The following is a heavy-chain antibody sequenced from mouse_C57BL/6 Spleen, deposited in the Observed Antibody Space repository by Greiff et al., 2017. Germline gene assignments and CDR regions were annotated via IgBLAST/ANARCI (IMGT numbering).Heavy chain of an antibody. V-gene: IGHV1-82*01. Sequence: VQLVESGPELVKPGASVKISCKASGYAFSSSWMNWVKQRPGKGLEWIGRIYPGDGDTNYNGKFKGNATLTADKSSSTAYMQLSSLTSEDSAVYFCARNYGSSYPFAYWGQGTLVTVSA. CDR2: IYPGDGDT. CDR3: ARNYGSSYPFAY. J-gene: IGHJ3*01. D-gene: IGHD1-1*01. CDR1: GYAFSSSW.